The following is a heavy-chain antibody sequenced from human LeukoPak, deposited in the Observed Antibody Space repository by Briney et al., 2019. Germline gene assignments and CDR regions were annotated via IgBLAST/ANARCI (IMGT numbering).Heavy chain of an antibody. CDR1: GGSFSGYY. V-gene: IGHV4-34*01. CDR3: ARQARNYYYYMDV. CDR2: INHSGST. Sequence: SETLSLTCAVYGGSFSGYYWSWIRQPPGKGLEWIGEINHSGSTNYNPSLKSRVTISVDTSKNQFSLKLSSVTAADTAVYYCARQARNYYYYMDVWGKGTTVTVSS. J-gene: IGHJ6*03. D-gene: IGHD5-12*01.